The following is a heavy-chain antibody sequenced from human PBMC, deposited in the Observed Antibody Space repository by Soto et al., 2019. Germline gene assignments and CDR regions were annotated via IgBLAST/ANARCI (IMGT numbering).Heavy chain of an antibody. V-gene: IGHV3-15*01. D-gene: IGHD3-10*01. J-gene: IGHJ6*03. CDR2: IKRKTDGGTT. CDR3: TTDPTSHYYGSGSYSHRGVKYYCMDV. Sequence: EVQLVESGGGLVKPGGSLRLSCAASGFTFSNAWMSWVRQAPGKGLEWVGRIKRKTDGGTTDYAAPVKGRFTISRDDSKNTLYLQMDSLKTDDTAVYYCTTDPTSHYYGSGSYSHRGVKYYCMDVWCKGTTVTVSS. CDR1: GFTFSNAW.